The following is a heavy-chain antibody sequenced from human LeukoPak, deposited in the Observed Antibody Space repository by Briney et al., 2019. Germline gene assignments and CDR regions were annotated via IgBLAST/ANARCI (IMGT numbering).Heavy chain of an antibody. D-gene: IGHD3-9*01. Sequence: SQTLSLTCTVSGGSISSGSYYWGWIRQPPGKGLEWIGSIYYSGSTYYNPSLKSRVTISVDTSKNQFSLKLSSVTAADTAVYYCASGRLGRYFDWSPPGYWGQGTLVTVSS. J-gene: IGHJ4*02. V-gene: IGHV4-39*01. CDR1: GGSISSGSYY. CDR2: IYYSGST. CDR3: ASGRLGRYFDWSPPGY.